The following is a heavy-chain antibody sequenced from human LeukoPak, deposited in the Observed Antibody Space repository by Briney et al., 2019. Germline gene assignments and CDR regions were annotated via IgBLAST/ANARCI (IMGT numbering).Heavy chain of an antibody. J-gene: IGHJ4*02. CDR2: ISGSGGST. D-gene: IGHD3-22*01. V-gene: IGHV3-23*01. CDR3: AKRGYYYDSSGYYYFDY. Sequence: GGSLRLSCAASGFTFNNVWMSWVRQAPGKGLEWVSAISGSGGSTYSADSVKGRFTISRDNSKNTLYLQMNSLRAEDTAVYYCAKRGYYYDSSGYYYFDYWGQGTLVTVSS. CDR1: GFTFNNVW.